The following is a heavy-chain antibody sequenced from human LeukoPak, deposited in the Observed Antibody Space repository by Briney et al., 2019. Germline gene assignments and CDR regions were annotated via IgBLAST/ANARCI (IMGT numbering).Heavy chain of an antibody. Sequence: GGSLRLSCAASGFTFDDYAMHWVGQAPGKGLEWVSLISWDGGSTYYADSVKGRFTISRDNSKNSLYLQMNSLRAEDTALYYCAKGTNREYSSSWATFDYWGQGTLVTVSS. CDR1: GFTFDDYA. CDR3: AKGTNREYSSSWATFDY. D-gene: IGHD6-13*01. J-gene: IGHJ4*02. CDR2: ISWDGGST. V-gene: IGHV3-43D*03.